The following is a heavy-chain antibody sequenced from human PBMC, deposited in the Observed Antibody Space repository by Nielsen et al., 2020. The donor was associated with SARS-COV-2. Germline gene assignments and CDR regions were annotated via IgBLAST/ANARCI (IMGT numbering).Heavy chain of an antibody. Sequence: SETLSLTCIVSGGSISSGGFYWSWIRHHPGKGLEWIGYIYFSGRTCYNPSLKSRVTISVDTSKNQFPLSLRSVTAADTAVYYCARESSGYDHYNYGMDVWGQGTTVTVSS. CDR2: IYFSGRT. V-gene: IGHV4-31*03. D-gene: IGHD5-12*01. J-gene: IGHJ6*02. CDR3: ARESSGYDHYNYGMDV. CDR1: GGSISSGGFY.